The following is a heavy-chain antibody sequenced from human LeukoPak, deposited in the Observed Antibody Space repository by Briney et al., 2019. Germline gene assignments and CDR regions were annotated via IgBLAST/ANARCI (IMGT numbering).Heavy chain of an antibody. V-gene: IGHV4-4*07. CDR1: GGSISSYY. CDR2: IYTSGST. D-gene: IGHD2-21*02. Sequence: SETLSLTCTVSGGSISSYYWSWIRQPAGKGLEWIGRIYTSGSTNYNPSLKSRVTMSVDTSKNQFSLKLSSVTAADTAVYYCARELVYCGGDCYSYYFGYWGQGTLVTVSS. J-gene: IGHJ4*02. CDR3: ARELVYCGGDCYSYYFGY.